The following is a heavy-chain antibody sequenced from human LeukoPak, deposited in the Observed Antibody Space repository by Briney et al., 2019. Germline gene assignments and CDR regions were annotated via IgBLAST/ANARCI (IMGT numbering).Heavy chain of an antibody. CDR1: GFTFSTYA. V-gene: IGHV3-30*04. CDR2: IAADGKDK. CDR3: ARPEPLGHFQH. J-gene: IGHJ1*01. D-gene: IGHD1-14*01. Sequence: PGGSLRLSCAASGFTFSTYALHWVRQAPGKGLEWVAVIAADGKDKHHADSAKGRFTISRDNSKNTLYLQMNSLRAEDTAVYYCARPEPLGHFQHWGQGTLVTVSS.